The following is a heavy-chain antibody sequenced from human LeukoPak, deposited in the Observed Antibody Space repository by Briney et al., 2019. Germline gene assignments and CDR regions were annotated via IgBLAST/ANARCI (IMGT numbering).Heavy chain of an antibody. D-gene: IGHD3-16*01. CDR1: GGTFSSYA. CDR3: ARAITFGGVNDAFDI. CDR2: IIPIFGTA. J-gene: IGHJ3*02. Sequence: ASVKVSCKASGGTFSSYAISWVRQAPGQGLEWMGGIIPIFGTANYAQKFQGRVTITADKSTSTAYMELSSLRSEDTAVYYCARAITFGGVNDAFDIWGQGTMVTVSS. V-gene: IGHV1-69*06.